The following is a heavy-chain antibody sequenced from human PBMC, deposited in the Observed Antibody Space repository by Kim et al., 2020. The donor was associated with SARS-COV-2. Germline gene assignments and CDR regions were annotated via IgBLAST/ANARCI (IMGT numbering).Heavy chain of an antibody. J-gene: IGHJ5*02. Sequence: SETLSLTCTVSGGSISSYYWSWIRQPPGKGLEWIGYIYYSGSTNYNPSLKSRVTISVDTSKNQFSLKLSSVTAAATAAYYCVREGAGTTRGCRGFEPSG. V-gene: IGHV4-59*13. CDR3: VREGAGTTRGCRGFEP. D-gene: IGHD1-1*01. CDR1: GGSISSYY. CDR2: IYYSGST.